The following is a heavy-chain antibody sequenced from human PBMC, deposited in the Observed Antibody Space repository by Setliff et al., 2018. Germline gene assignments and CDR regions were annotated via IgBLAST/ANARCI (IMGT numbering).Heavy chain of an antibody. CDR1: GGSFSGYY. CDR2: INHSGST. V-gene: IGHV4-34*01. D-gene: IGHD6-19*01. J-gene: IGHJ4*02. CDR3: ARHRAVAGAYYFDF. Sequence: SETLSLTCAVYGGSFSGYYWSWIRQPPGKGLEWIGEINHSGSTNDNPSLKSRVTISGDTSKNQFSLKLTAVTAADTAIYYCARHRAVAGAYYFDFWGQGTLVTVSS.